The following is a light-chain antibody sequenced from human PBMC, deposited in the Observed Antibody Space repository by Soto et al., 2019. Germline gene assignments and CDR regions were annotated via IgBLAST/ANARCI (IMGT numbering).Light chain of an antibody. CDR2: EVS. CDR3: SSYTSSSTRV. J-gene: IGLJ1*01. Sequence: QSVLTQPASVSGSAGQSITISCTGTSSDVGAYDFVSWYQQHPDKAPKRMIYEVSNRPSGVSNRFSGSKSVNTATLTISGLQAEDEADYYCSSYTSSSTRVFGTGTKLTVL. V-gene: IGLV2-14*03. CDR1: SSDVGAYDF.